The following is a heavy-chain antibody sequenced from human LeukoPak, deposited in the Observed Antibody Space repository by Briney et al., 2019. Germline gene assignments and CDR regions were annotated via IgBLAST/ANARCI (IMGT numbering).Heavy chain of an antibody. CDR2: ISWNSGSI. CDR3: AKGNYYNNWFDP. D-gene: IGHD3-22*01. Sequence: PGGSLRLSCAASGFTFDDYAMHWVRQAPGKGLEWVSGISWNSGSIDYADSVKGRFTISRDNAKNSLYLQMNSLRAEDTALYYCAKGNYYNNWFDPWGQGTLVTVSS. J-gene: IGHJ5*02. V-gene: IGHV3-9*01. CDR1: GFTFDDYA.